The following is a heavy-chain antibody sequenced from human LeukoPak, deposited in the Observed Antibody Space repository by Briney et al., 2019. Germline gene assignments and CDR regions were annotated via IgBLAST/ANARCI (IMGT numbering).Heavy chain of an antibody. D-gene: IGHD2-2*01. CDR3: ARVRQSYQLLVVRSAGWFDP. CDR2: IKQDGREK. J-gene: IGHJ5*02. Sequence: GGSLRLSCAASGFTFSRYCMSWVRQAPGKGLEWVANIKQDGREKYYVDSVKGRFTISRDNAKNSLYLQMNIPRAEDTAVYYCARVRQSYQLLVVRSAGWFDPWGQGTLVTVSS. CDR1: GFTFSRYC. V-gene: IGHV3-7*01.